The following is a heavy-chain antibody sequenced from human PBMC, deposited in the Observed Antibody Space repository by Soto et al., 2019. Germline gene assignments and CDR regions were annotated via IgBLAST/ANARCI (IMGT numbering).Heavy chain of an antibody. CDR2: IYYSGST. D-gene: IGHD1-1*01. Sequence: LSLTCTVSGGSISSGDYYWSWIRQPPGKGLEWIGYIYYSGSTYYNPSLKSRVTISVDTSKNQFSLKLSSVTAADTAVYYCARDRPLQPPDYYYGMDVWGQGTTVTVSS. CDR3: ARDRPLQPPDYYYGMDV. V-gene: IGHV4-30-4*01. CDR1: GGSISSGDYY. J-gene: IGHJ6*02.